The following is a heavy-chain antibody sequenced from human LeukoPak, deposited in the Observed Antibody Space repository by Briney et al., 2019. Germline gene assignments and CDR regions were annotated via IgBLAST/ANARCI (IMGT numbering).Heavy chain of an antibody. D-gene: IGHD3-10*01. CDR1: GGSISSSSYY. CDR3: ARHDYYGSGEVDY. V-gene: IGHV4-39*01. CDR2: IYYSGGT. Sequence: SETLSLTCTVSGGSISSSSYYWGWIRQPPGKGLEWIGSIYYSGGTYYNPSLKSRVTISVDTSKNQFSLKLSSVTAADTAVYYCARHDYYGSGEVDYWGQGTLVTVSS. J-gene: IGHJ4*02.